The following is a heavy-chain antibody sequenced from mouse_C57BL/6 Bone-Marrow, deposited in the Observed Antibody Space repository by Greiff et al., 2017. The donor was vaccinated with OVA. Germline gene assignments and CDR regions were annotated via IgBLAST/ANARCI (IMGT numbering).Heavy chain of an antibody. V-gene: IGHV1-26*01. Sequence: EVQLQQSGPELVKPGASVKISCKASGYTFTDYYMNWVKQSPGKSLEWIGDINPNNGGTSYNQKFKGKATLTVDKSSSTAYMELRSLTSEDSAVYYCARDSFAYWGQGTLVTVSA. CDR2: INPNNGGT. J-gene: IGHJ3*01. CDR3: ARDSFAY. CDR1: GYTFTDYY.